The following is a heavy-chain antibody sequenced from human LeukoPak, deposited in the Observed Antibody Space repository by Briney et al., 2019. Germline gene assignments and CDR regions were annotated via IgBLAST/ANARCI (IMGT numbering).Heavy chain of an antibody. Sequence: SETLSLTCTVSGGSISSYYWSWIRQPPGKGLEWIGCIYYSGSTDYNPSLKSRVTISVDTSKNQFSLKLSSVTAADTAVYYCARGNYDILTGYHNWFDPWGQGTLVTVSS. CDR1: GGSISSYY. V-gene: IGHV4-59*08. CDR2: IYYSGST. J-gene: IGHJ5*02. CDR3: ARGNYDILTGYHNWFDP. D-gene: IGHD3-9*01.